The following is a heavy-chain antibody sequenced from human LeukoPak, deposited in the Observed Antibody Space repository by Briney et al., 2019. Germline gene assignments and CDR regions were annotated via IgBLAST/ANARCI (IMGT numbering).Heavy chain of an antibody. CDR2: INPNSGGT. CDR3: ARGVTRLVTTPFGV. V-gene: IGHV1-2*02. CDR1: GHTFTGYY. D-gene: IGHD4-17*01. Sequence: ASVKVSCKASGHTFTGYYMHWVRQAPGQGLEWMGWINPNSGGTNYAQKFQGRVTMTRDTSISTAYMELSRLRSDDTAVYYCARGVTRLVTTPFGVWGQGTLVTVSS. J-gene: IGHJ4*02.